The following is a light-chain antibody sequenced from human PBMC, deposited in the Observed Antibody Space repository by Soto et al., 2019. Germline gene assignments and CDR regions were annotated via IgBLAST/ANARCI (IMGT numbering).Light chain of an antibody. CDR3: HQYFRSPLT. CDR1: QSVLYSSNNKNY. CDR2: WAS. Sequence: DIVMNQSPDSLAVSLGARATINCKYSQSVLYSSNNKNYLAWYQQKPGQPPKLLIYWASTRESGVPDRFSGSGSGTDFTLTVSGLQDEDVAIYYCHQYFRSPLTFGGGTKVDIK. V-gene: IGKV4-1*01. J-gene: IGKJ4*01.